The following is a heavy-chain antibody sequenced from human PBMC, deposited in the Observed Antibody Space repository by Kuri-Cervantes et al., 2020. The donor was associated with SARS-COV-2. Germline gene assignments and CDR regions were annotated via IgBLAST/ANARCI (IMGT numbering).Heavy chain of an antibody. CDR2: IYSGGSST. CDR1: GFTFSSYA. J-gene: IGHJ6*02. V-gene: IGHV3-23*03. Sequence: GGSLRLSCAASGFTFSSYAMSWVRQAPGKGLEWVSVIYSGGSSTYYADSVKGRFTISRDNSKNTLYLQMNSLRAEDTAVYYCASMVRGNYGMDVWGQGTTVTV. D-gene: IGHD3-10*01. CDR3: ASMVRGNYGMDV.